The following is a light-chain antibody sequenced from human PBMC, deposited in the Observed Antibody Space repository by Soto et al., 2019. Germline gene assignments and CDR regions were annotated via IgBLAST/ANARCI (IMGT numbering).Light chain of an antibody. CDR2: DAS. J-gene: IGKJ1*01. CDR3: QQNKDWPGT. Sequence: EIVMTQSPATLSLSPGERATLSCRASQSVSNYLAWYQQKPGQAPRLLIYDASTRATGIPVRFSGSGSGTEFTLTISSLQSEDFGVYYCQQNKDWPGTFGQGTKVDI. CDR1: QSVSNY. V-gene: IGKV3-15*01.